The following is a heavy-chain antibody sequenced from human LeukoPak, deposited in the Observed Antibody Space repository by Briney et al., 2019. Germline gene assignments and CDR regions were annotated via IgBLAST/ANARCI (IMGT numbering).Heavy chain of an antibody. CDR1: GYSISSGYY. J-gene: IGHJ3*02. D-gene: IGHD6-25*01. Sequence: SETLSLTCAVSGYSISSGYYWGWIRQPPGKGLEWIGSIYHSGGTYYNPSLKSRVTISVDTSKNQFSLKLSSVTAADTAVYYCARRGNDAFDIWGQGTMVTVSS. CDR2: IYHSGGT. CDR3: ARRGNDAFDI. V-gene: IGHV4-38-2*01.